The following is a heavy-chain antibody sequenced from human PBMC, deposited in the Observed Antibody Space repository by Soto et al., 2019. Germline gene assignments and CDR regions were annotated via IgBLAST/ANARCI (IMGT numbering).Heavy chain of an antibody. CDR1: GFTFSTYA. J-gene: IGHJ4*02. CDR3: AKDTGSYYWAFDY. Sequence: PGGSLRLSCAASGFTFSTYAMSWVRQAPGRGLEWVSTISGSRGSTYYADSVKGRFTISRDNSKSTLYLQMNSLRAEDTAIYYCAKDTGSYYWAFDYWRQGTLVTVSS. CDR2: ISGSRGST. D-gene: IGHD1-26*01. V-gene: IGHV3-23*01.